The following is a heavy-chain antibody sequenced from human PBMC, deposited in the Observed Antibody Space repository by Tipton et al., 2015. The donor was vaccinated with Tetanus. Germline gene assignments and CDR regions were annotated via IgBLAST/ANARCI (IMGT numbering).Heavy chain of an antibody. CDR3: MGHGGYSS. CDR2: IHGDGAT. D-gene: IGHD5-12*01. Sequence: SLRLSCAVSGFTVSNSHTSWVRQAPGKGLECVSMIHGDGATSYADSVKGRFSISRDNSKNIVFLQMNALRVEDTAVYYCMGHGGYSSWGQGTLVTVSS. J-gene: IGHJ5*02. V-gene: IGHV3-53*01. CDR1: GFTVSNSH.